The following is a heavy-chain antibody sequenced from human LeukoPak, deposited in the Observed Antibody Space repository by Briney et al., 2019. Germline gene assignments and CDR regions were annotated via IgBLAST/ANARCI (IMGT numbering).Heavy chain of an antibody. CDR3: STDWYDY. Sequence: KPGGSLRLSCAASGXGFSFSNSWMTWVRQAPGKGLEWVGRIKNKGDGGTTDYAAPVKGRFTLSRDDSKSTLYLQMNSLKVEDTAMYYCSTDWYDYWGQGTLVTVSS. CDR1: GXGFSFSNSW. V-gene: IGHV3-15*01. CDR2: IKNKGDGGTT. D-gene: IGHD6-13*01. J-gene: IGHJ4*02.